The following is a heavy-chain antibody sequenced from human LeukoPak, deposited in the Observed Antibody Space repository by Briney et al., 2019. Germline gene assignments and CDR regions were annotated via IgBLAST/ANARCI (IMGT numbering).Heavy chain of an antibody. D-gene: IGHD3-3*01. J-gene: IGHJ6*02. Sequence: GASVKVSCKASGGTFSSYAISWVRQAPGQGLEWMGRIIPILGIANYAQKFQGRVTITADKSTSTAYMELSSLRSEDTAVYYCARDYYDFWSGYDRTPKNGMDVWGQGTTVTVSS. CDR1: GGTFSSYA. V-gene: IGHV1-69*04. CDR2: IIPILGIA. CDR3: ARDYYDFWSGYDRTPKNGMDV.